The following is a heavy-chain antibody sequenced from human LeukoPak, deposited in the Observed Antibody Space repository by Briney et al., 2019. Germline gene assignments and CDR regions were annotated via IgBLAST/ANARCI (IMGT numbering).Heavy chain of an antibody. J-gene: IGHJ3*02. CDR3: AKDPYSSSWRDAFDI. CDR2: IRYDGSNK. CDR1: GFTFSSYG. D-gene: IGHD6-13*01. Sequence: GGSLRLSCAASGFTFSSYGMHWVRRAPGKGLEWVAFIRYDGSNKYYADSVKGRFTISRDNSKNTLYLQMNSLRAEDTAVYYCAKDPYSSSWRDAFDIWGQGTMVTVSS. V-gene: IGHV3-30*02.